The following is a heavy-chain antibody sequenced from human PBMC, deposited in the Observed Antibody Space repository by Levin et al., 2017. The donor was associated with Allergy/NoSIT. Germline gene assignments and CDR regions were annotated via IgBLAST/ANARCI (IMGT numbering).Heavy chain of an antibody. CDR3: ASDDFWSGALRFDP. J-gene: IGHJ5*02. V-gene: IGHV3-21*01. CDR1: GFTFSSYS. CDR2: ISSSSSYI. Sequence: GGSLRLSCAASGFTFSSYSMNWVRQAPGKGLEWVSSISSSSSYIYYADSVKGRFTISRDNAKNSLYLQMNSLRAEDTAVYYCASDDFWSGALRFDPWGQGTLVTVSS. D-gene: IGHD3-3*01.